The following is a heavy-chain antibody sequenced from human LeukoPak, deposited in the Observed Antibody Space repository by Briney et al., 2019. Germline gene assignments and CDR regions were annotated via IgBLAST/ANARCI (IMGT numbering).Heavy chain of an antibody. CDR2: IFSRGNT. Sequence: SETLSLTCSVSGDSIFNSNSYWSWMRRPAGKGLEWIGHIFSRGNTNYNPSLKSRVTISVDMSKNQFSLILSSVTAADTAVYYCARGGYYGSGNDFRFDPWGQGTLVTVSS. V-gene: IGHV4-61*09. CDR1: GDSIFNSNSY. CDR3: ARGGYYGSGNDFRFDP. J-gene: IGHJ5*02. D-gene: IGHD3-10*01.